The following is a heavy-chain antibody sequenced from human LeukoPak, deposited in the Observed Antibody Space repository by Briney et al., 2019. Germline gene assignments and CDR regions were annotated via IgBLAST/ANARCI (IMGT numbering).Heavy chain of an antibody. V-gene: IGHV4-59*01. CDR2: IYYSGST. J-gene: IGHJ4*02. CDR1: GGSISSYY. Sequence: KPSETLSLTCTVFGGSISSYYWSWIRQPPGKGLEWIGYIYYSGSTNYNPSLKSRVTISVDTSKNQFSLKLSSVTAADTAVYYCARGATGYWGQGTLVTVSS. CDR3: ARGATGY.